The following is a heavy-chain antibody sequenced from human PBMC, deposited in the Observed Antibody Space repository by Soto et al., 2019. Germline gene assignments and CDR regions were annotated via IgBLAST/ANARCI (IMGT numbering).Heavy chain of an antibody. CDR1: GGSMRSHF. CDR3: ARLAPIAAADGMDV. Sequence: SETLSLTCTVSGGSMRSHFGGWIRQYPGKGLEWIGSIYHSGSTYYNPSLKSRVIISVDTSKNQFSLKLSSVTAADTAMYYCARLAPIAAADGMDVWGQGTTVTVSS. D-gene: IGHD6-13*01. J-gene: IGHJ6*02. V-gene: IGHV4-38-2*02. CDR2: IYHSGST.